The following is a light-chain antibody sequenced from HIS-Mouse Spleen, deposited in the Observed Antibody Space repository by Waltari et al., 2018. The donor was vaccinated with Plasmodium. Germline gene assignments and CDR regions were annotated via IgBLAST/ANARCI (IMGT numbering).Light chain of an antibody. CDR2: EDN. V-gene: IGLV6-57*02. Sequence: NFMLTQPHSVSESPGKTVTISCTGSSGSIARNYVQWYQQRPGSAPTTVISEDNQRPSGVPDRFSGSIDSSSNSASLTISGLKTEDEADYYCQSYDSSTWVFGGGTKLTVL. J-gene: IGLJ3*02. CDR3: QSYDSSTWV. CDR1: SGSIARNY.